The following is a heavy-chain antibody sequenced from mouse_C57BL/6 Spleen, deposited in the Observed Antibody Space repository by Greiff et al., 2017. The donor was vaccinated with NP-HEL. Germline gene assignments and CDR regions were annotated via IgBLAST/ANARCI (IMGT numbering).Heavy chain of an antibody. V-gene: IGHV1-53*01. D-gene: IGHD2-3*01. J-gene: IGHJ4*01. CDR3: ARGIYDGYYNYAMDY. Sequence: VQLQQPGTELVKPGASVKLSCKASGYTFTSYWMHWVKQRPGQGLEWIGNINPSNGGPNYNEKFKSKATLTVDKSSSTAYMQLSSLTSEDSAVYYCARGIYDGYYNYAMDYWGQGTSVTVSS. CDR2: INPSNGGP. CDR1: GYTFTSYW.